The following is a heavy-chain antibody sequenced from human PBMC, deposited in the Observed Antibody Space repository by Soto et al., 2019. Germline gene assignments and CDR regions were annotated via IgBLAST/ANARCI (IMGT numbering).Heavy chain of an antibody. J-gene: IGHJ4*02. Sequence: ASVKVSCKASGGTFSSYAISWVRQAPGQGLEWMGGIIPIFGTANYAQKFQGRVTITADESTSTAYMELSSLRSEDTAVYYCARETAYYYDSSGYYEVFDYWGQGTLVTVSS. V-gene: IGHV1-69*13. CDR1: GGTFSSYA. CDR3: ARETAYYYDSSGYYEVFDY. CDR2: IIPIFGTA. D-gene: IGHD3-22*01.